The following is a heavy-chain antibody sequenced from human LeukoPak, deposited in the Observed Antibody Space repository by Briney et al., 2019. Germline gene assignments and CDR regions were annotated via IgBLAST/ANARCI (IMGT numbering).Heavy chain of an antibody. CDR2: ISYNGNQ. V-gene: IGHV3-30*10. D-gene: IGHD2-2*03. CDR3: ARDPLDISRWANAFDI. J-gene: IGHJ3*02. Sequence: PGRSLRLSCAAPEFTFVNYGFHWVRQAPVKALEWVAFISYNGNQKYRDSVKGRFTISRDNAKNTLYLQMNGLRPEDTAVYYCARDPLDISRWANAFDIWGQGTMVTVSS. CDR1: EFTFVNYG.